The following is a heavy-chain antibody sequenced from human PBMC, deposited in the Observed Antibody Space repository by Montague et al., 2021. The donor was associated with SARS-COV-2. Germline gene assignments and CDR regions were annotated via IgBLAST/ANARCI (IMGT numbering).Heavy chain of an antibody. CDR2: GFHTGKS. J-gene: IGHJ4*01. D-gene: IGHD1-26*01. Sequence: SETLSLTCNVSGDSVASNNYYWSWLRRPPGRGLEWIASGFHTGKSFYNPWLKSRSSVSVDTATNQVSLKLTSVGGTDTALSVCAVNLPPATIFTFVTNFDFWGHGTRVTVS. V-gene: IGHV4-39*01. CDR1: GDSVASNNYY. CDR3: AVNLPPATIFTFVTNFDF.